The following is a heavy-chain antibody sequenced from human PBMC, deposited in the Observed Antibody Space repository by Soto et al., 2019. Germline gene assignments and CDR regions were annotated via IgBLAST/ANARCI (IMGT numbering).Heavy chain of an antibody. CDR1: GGSISSGGYY. D-gene: IGHD4-17*01. V-gene: IGHV4-31*03. J-gene: IGHJ6*02. Sequence: SETLSLTCTVSGGSISSGGYYWSWIRQHPGKGLEWIGYIYYSGSTYYDPSLKSRVTISVDTSKNQFSLKLSSVTAADTAVYYCARGGGLHYYYGMDVWGQGTTVTVSS. CDR3: ARGGGLHYYYGMDV. CDR2: IYYSGST.